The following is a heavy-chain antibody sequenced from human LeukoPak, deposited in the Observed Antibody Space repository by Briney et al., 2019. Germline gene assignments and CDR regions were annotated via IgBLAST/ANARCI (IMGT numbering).Heavy chain of an antibody. CDR1: AFTFSSYG. D-gene: IGHD6-13*01. J-gene: IGHJ4*02. Sequence: PGGSLRLSCAASAFTFSSYGMHWVRQAPGKGLEWVALISYDGSDKDYAKSVKGRFTISRDNSKNTLYLQMNSLRAEDTAVYYCARDFEFGSAAGTPNWGQGTLVTVSS. CDR2: ISYDGSDK. V-gene: IGHV3-30*03. CDR3: ARDFEFGSAAGTPN.